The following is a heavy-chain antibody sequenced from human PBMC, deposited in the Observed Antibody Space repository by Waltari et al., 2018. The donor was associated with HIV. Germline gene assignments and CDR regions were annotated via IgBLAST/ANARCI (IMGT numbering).Heavy chain of an antibody. CDR2: INAGNGNT. CDR1: GYTFTTSA. J-gene: IGHJ6*02. CDR3: ASPLRGYYDNSGYTYFFYAMDV. D-gene: IGHD3-22*01. V-gene: IGHV1-3*01. Sequence: QVQLSQSGAELSKPGASVKVSCKASGYTFTTSAIHSFPQSPGHCLSCFAWINAGNGNTQYSQKFQGRVTITRDTSASTAYMDLSSLRSEDTAVYDCASPLRGYYDNSGYTYFFYAMDVWGQGTTLTVSS.